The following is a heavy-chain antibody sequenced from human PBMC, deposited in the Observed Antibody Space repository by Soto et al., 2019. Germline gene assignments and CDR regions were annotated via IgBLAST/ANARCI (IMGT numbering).Heavy chain of an antibody. V-gene: IGHV5-10-1*01. D-gene: IGHD3-22*01. J-gene: IGHJ4*02. CDR2: IDPSDSYT. Sequence: PGESLKISCKGPGYSFTSYWISWVRQMPGKGLEWMGRIDPSDSYTNYSPSFQGHVTISADKSISTAYLQWSSLKASDTAMYYCAMTYYYDSSGYYCLDYWGQGTLVTVSS. CDR3: AMTYYYDSSGYYCLDY. CDR1: GYSFTSYW.